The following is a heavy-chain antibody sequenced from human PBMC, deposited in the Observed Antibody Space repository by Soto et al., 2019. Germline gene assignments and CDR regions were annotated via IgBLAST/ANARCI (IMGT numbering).Heavy chain of an antibody. CDR3: AREVRANLNDFGDYEWFDP. J-gene: IGHJ5*02. CDR2: ISYDGGNT. D-gene: IGHD4-17*01. V-gene: IGHV3-30*03. Sequence: GGSLRLSCVASGFTFSRYGMHWVRQGPATGLEWVSFISYDGGNTDYVGSVKGRFTISRDNSKNTLYLQMRSLRAEDTAVYFCAREVRANLNDFGDYEWFDPWGQGTLVTAPQ. CDR1: GFTFSRYG.